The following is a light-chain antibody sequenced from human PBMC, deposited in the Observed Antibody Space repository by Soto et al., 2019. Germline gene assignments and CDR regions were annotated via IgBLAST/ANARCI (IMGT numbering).Light chain of an antibody. CDR1: QSVSSSY. CDR2: AAS. CDR3: QQYGASPRT. V-gene: IGKV3-20*01. J-gene: IGKJ1*01. Sequence: EIVLTQSPGTLSLSPGERATLSCRASQSVSSSYLAWYQQKPGQAPRLLIYAASSRATGIPDRFSGSGSGTDCTLTIRRLEPEDFAVYYCQQYGASPRTFGQGTKVEIK.